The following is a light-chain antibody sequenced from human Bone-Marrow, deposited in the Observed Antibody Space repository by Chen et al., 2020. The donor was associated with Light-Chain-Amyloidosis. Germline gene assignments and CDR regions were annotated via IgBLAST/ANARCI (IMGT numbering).Light chain of an antibody. CDR2: EVS. CDR3: SSYTSSSTVV. Sequence: QSALTQPASVSGSPGQSITISCTGTSSDVGGYNYVSWYQQHPGKAPKLMIYEVSNRPSGVSNRFCGSKCGNTASLTISGLQAEDEADYYCSSYTSSSTVVFGPGTKVTVL. CDR1: SSDVGGYNY. J-gene: IGLJ1*01. V-gene: IGLV2-14*01.